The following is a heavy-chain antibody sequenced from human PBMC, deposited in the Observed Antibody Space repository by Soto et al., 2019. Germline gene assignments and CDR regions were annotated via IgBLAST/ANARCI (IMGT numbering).Heavy chain of an antibody. CDR3: AAGWYNWNYYGMDV. CDR2: IVVGSGNT. Sequence: SVKVSCKASGFTFTSSAVQWVRQARGQRLEWIGWIVVGSGNTNYAQKFQERVTITRDMSTSTAYMELSSLRSEDTAVYYCAAGWYNWNYYGMDVWGQGTTVTV. V-gene: IGHV1-58*01. D-gene: IGHD1-20*01. J-gene: IGHJ6*02. CDR1: GFTFTSSA.